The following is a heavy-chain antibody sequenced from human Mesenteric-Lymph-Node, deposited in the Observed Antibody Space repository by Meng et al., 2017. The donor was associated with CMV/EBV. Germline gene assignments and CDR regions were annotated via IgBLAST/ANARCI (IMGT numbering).Heavy chain of an antibody. CDR1: GFTFSDYY. J-gene: IGHJ4*02. Sequence: GGSLRLSCAASGFTFSDYYMSWIRQAPGKGLEWVSYISSRGDTIYSADSVKGRFTISRDNTKNLLYLQMNSLRADDTAVYYCARELGYSFGQAVDYWGQGTLVTVSS. V-gene: IGHV3-11*01. CDR3: ARELGYSFGQAVDY. CDR2: ISSRGDTI. D-gene: IGHD5-18*01.